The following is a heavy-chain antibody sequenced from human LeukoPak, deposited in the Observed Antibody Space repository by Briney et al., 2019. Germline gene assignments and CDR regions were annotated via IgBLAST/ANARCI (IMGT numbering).Heavy chain of an antibody. V-gene: IGHV4-59*01. CDR1: GGSISSYY. CDR3: AREAIFYYYDSSGRYYFDY. CDR2: IYYSGST. D-gene: IGHD3-22*01. J-gene: IGHJ4*02. Sequence: SETLSLTCTVSGGSISSYYWSWIRQPPGKGLEWIGYIYYSGSTNYNPSLKSRVTISVDTSKNQFSLKLSSVTAADTAVYYCAREAIFYYYDSSGRYYFDYWGQGTLVTVSS.